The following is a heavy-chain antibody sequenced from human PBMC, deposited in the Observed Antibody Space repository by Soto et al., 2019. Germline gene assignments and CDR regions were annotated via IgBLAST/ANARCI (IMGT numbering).Heavy chain of an antibody. CDR1: GFTFSRYA. V-gene: IGHV3-23*01. CDR2: ISGSGGST. D-gene: IGHD6-19*01. CDR3: ATTRGWYTGFDY. Sequence: EVQLLESGGGLVQPGGSLRLSCAASGFTFSRYAMSWVRQAPGKGLEWVSAISGSGGSTYYSDSVKGRFTISRDNSKNTLYLQMKSLRAENTAVDYCATTRGWYTGFDYWGKGTLVTVSS. J-gene: IGHJ4*02.